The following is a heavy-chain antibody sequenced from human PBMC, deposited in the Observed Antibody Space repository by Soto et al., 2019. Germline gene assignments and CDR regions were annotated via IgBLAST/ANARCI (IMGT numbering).Heavy chain of an antibody. V-gene: IGHV4-59*08. CDR3: ARRYGGAFDI. Sequence: QVQLQESGPGLVKPSETLSLTCTVSGGSISSYYWCWIRQPPGKGLGWIGYIYYSGSTNYKPSLKSRVTISVDTSKNQFSLKLSSVTAADTAVYYCARRYGGAFDIWGQGTMVTVSS. D-gene: IGHD4-17*01. J-gene: IGHJ3*02. CDR2: IYYSGST. CDR1: GGSISSYY.